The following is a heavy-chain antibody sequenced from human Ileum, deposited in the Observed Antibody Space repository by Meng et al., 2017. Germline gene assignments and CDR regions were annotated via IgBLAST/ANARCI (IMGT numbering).Heavy chain of an antibody. Sequence: AHVVLHGAGVKMPGPSVIISCNAAGYSCSFCSISWGRRVPGQRGEGLGWMGAGNGYARYSQKSQGRVTIISDTSTNTDYMELSSLTSEDTAIYFCVSGNGPGAYLLDYWGQGALVTVSS. CDR2: MGAGNGYA. V-gene: IGHV1-3*01. CDR3: VSGNGPGAYLLDY. CDR1: GYSCSFCS. J-gene: IGHJ4*02. D-gene: IGHD3-10*01.